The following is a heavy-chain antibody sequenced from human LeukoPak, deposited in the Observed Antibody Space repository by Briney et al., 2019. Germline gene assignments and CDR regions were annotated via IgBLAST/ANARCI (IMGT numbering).Heavy chain of an antibody. CDR1: GGSISSGGYY. D-gene: IGHD6-19*01. CDR2: IYYSGST. Sequence: PSETLSLTCAVSGGSISSGGYYWSWIRQPPGKGLEWIGYIYYSGSTNYNPSLKSRVTISVDTSKNQFSLKLSSVTAADTAVYYCARAYSSGWSLPRLDYWGQGTLVTVSS. V-gene: IGHV4-61*08. J-gene: IGHJ4*02. CDR3: ARAYSSGWSLPRLDY.